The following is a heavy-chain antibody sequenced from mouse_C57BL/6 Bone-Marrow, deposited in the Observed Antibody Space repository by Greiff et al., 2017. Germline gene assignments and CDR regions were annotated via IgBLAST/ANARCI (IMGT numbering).Heavy chain of an antibody. V-gene: IGHV1-81*01. Sequence: QVHVKQSGAELARPGASVKLSCKASGYTFTSYGISWVKQRTGQGLEWIGEIYPRSGNTYYNEKFKGKATLTADKSSSTAYMELRSLTSEDSAVYFCASPYYYGSSSAWFAYWGQGTLVTVSA. J-gene: IGHJ3*01. D-gene: IGHD1-1*01. CDR1: GYTFTSYG. CDR3: ASPYYYGSSSAWFAY. CDR2: IYPRSGNT.